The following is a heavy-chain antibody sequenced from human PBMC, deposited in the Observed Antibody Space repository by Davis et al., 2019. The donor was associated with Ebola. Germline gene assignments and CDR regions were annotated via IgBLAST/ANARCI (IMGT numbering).Heavy chain of an antibody. CDR3: ARDDCSSTSCYTRAQDY. J-gene: IGHJ4*02. CDR1: GFTFSSYA. V-gene: IGHV3-23*01. CDR2: ISGSGGST. Sequence: GGSLRLSCAASGFTFSSYAMSWVRQAPGKGLEWVSAISGSGGSTYYADSVKGRFTISRDNSKNTLYLQMNSLRAEDTAVYYCARDDCSSTSCYTRAQDYWGQGTLVTVSS. D-gene: IGHD2-2*02.